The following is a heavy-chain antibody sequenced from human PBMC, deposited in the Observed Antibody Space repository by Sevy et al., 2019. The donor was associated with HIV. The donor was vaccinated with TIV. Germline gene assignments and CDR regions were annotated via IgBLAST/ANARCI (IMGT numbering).Heavy chain of an antibody. J-gene: IGHJ4*02. Sequence: GGSLRLSCAASGFTFSSYAMSWVRQAPGKGLEWVSAISGSGGSTYYADSVKGRFTISRDNSKNTLYLQMNSLRAEDTAVYYCAKDLGITMVRGAITFDYWGQGTLVTVSS. D-gene: IGHD3-10*01. CDR2: ISGSGGST. CDR1: GFTFSSYA. V-gene: IGHV3-23*01. CDR3: AKDLGITMVRGAITFDY.